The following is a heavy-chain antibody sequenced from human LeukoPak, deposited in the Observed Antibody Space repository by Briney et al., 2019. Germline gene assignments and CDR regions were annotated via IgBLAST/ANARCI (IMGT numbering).Heavy chain of an antibody. V-gene: IGHV3-33*06. Sequence: GGSLRLSCAASGFTFSSYGMHWVRQAPGKGLGWVAVIWYDGSNKYYADSVKGRFAISRDNSKNTLYLQMNSLRAEDTAVYYCAKEILNYFDYWGQGTLVTVSS. CDR1: GFTFSSYG. CDR3: AKEILNYFDY. J-gene: IGHJ4*02. CDR2: IWYDGSNK.